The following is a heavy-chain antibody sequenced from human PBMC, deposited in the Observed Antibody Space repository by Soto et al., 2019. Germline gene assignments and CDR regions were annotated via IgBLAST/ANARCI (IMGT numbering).Heavy chain of an antibody. J-gene: IGHJ6*02. D-gene: IGHD6-6*01. CDR1: GFTFSSYG. Sequence: GGSLRLSCAASGFTFSSYGMHWVRQAPGKGLEWVAVISYDGSNKYYADSVKGRFTISRDNSKNTLYLQMNSLRAEDTAVYYCARRIAARLNYYYGMDVWGQGTTVTVSS. CDR3: ARRIAARLNYYYGMDV. V-gene: IGHV3-30*03. CDR2: ISYDGSNK.